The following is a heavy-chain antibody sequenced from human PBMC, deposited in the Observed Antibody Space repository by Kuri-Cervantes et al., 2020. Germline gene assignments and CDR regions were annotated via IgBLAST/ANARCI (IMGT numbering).Heavy chain of an antibody. D-gene: IGHD2-15*01. V-gene: IGHV4-34*01. J-gene: IGHJ4*02. CDR1: GGSFSGYY. Sequence: SETLSLTCAVYGGSFSGYYWSWIRQPPGKGLEWIGEINHSGSTNYNPSLKSRVTISVDTSKNQFSLKLSSVTAADTAVYCCAREDIMSSAPTNWGQGTLVTVSS. CDR2: INHSGST. CDR3: AREDIMSSAPTN.